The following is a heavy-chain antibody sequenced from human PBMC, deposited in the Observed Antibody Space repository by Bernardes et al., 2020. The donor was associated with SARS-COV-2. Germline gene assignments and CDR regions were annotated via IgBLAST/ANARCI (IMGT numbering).Heavy chain of an antibody. Sequence: GGSLRLSCAASGFTFSSYAMHWVRQAPGKGLEYVSAISSNGGSTYYANSVKGRFTISRDNSKNTLYLQMGSLRAEDMAVYYCARGPLMVRGVLPANYYYYYGMDVWGQGTTVTVSS. CDR3: ARGPLMVRGVLPANYYYYYGMDV. CDR1: GFTFSSYA. CDR2: ISSNGGST. V-gene: IGHV3-64*01. J-gene: IGHJ6*02. D-gene: IGHD3-10*01.